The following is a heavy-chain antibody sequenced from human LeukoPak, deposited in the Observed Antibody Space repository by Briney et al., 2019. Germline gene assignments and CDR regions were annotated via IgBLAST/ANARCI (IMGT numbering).Heavy chain of an antibody. V-gene: IGHV1-2*02. D-gene: IGHD2-2*01. CDR3: ARDLRFTCSSTSCYAEFFDY. J-gene: IGHJ4*02. Sequence: GASVKVSCKASGYTFTGYYMHWVRQAPGQGLEWMGWINPNSGGTNYAQKFQGRVTMTRDTSISTAYMELSRLRSDDTAVYYCARDLRFTCSSTSCYAEFFDYWAREPWSPSPQ. CDR2: INPNSGGT. CDR1: GYTFTGYY.